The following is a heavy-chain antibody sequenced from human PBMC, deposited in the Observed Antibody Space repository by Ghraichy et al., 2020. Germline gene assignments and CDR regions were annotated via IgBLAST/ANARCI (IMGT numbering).Heavy chain of an antibody. D-gene: IGHD1-7*01. CDR1: GFTFRTNT. CDR3: ARDSTFWNYMDV. CDR2: ITDSSGYI. V-gene: IGHV3-21*01. Sequence: GGSLRLSCAASGFTFRTNTMNWVRQAPGKGLEWVASITDSSGYIYYADSVKGRFTMSRDNAKNSLYVQMNSLRAEDTAVYYCARDSTFWNYMDVWGQGTTVTVSS. J-gene: IGHJ6*02.